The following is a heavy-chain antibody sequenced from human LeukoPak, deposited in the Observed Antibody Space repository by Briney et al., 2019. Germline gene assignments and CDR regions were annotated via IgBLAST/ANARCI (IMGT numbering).Heavy chain of an antibody. V-gene: IGHV4-34*01. CDR1: GGSFSGYY. CDR2: INHSGST. Sequence: SETLSLTCAVYGGSFSGYYWSWIRQPPGKGLEWIGEINHSGSTNYNPSLKSRVTISVDTSKNQFSLKLSSVTAADTAVYYCARYYYDCSGYYYVEYWGQGTQVTVSS. J-gene: IGHJ4*02. CDR3: ARYYYDCSGYYYVEY. D-gene: IGHD3-22*01.